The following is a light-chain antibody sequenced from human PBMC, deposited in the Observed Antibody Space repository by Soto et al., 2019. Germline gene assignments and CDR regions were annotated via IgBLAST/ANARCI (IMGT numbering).Light chain of an antibody. CDR3: QQYGGSPET. CDR2: GAS. J-gene: IGKJ1*01. V-gene: IGKV3-20*01. CDR1: QSVSSSY. Sequence: EIVLTQSPGTLSLSPGERATLSCRASQSVSSSYLAWYQQKPGQAPRLLIYGASSRATGIPDRFSASGSGTDFTLTISRLEPEDFAVYYCQQYGGSPETFGQGTKV.